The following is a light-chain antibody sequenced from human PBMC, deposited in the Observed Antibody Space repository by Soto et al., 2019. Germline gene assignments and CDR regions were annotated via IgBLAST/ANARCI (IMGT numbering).Light chain of an antibody. V-gene: IGLV2-14*01. CDR2: EVR. CDR3: CSYTRTSNHYF. Sequence: QSSLTQPASVSGSPGQSITISCTGTISDIVGYDYVSWYQQRPGKAPKFMIYEVRYRPSGVSNRFSGSKSGNTASLTISGLQAEDEAVYYCCSYTRTSNHYFFGSGTKVTVL. J-gene: IGLJ1*01. CDR1: ISDIVGYDY.